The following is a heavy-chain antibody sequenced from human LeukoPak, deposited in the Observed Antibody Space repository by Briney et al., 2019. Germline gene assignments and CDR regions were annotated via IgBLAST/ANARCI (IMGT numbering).Heavy chain of an antibody. V-gene: IGHV3-48*03. Sequence: PGGSLRLSCAASGFTFSSYEMNWVRQAPGKGLEWVSYIDTSSGTIHYADSVKGRFTISRDNAKSSLYQQMNSLRAEDTAVYFCARDATVGVPGTLYFDHWGQGTLVTVSS. J-gene: IGHJ4*02. CDR3: ARDATVGVPGTLYFDH. CDR1: GFTFSSYE. CDR2: IDTSSGTI. D-gene: IGHD6-19*01.